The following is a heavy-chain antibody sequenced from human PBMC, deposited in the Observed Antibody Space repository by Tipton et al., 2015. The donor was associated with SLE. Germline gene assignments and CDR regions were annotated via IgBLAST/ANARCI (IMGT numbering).Heavy chain of an antibody. CDR2: IYHSGST. Sequence: GLVKPSETLSLTCAVSGYSISSGYYWGWIRQPPGKGLEWIGSIYHSGSTYYNPSLKSRVTISVDTSKNQFSLKLSSVTAADTAVYYCARGTYSYGIDYWGQGTLVTVSS. CDR3: ARGTYSYGIDY. D-gene: IGHD5-18*01. J-gene: IGHJ4*02. CDR1: GYSISSGYY. V-gene: IGHV4-38-2*01.